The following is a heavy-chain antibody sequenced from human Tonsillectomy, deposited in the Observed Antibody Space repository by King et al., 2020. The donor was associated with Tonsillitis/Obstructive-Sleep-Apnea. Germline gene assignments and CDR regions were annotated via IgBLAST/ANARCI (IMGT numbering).Heavy chain of an antibody. J-gene: IGHJ4*02. D-gene: IGHD4-17*01. Sequence: VQLVESGGGVVQPGRSLRLSCAASGFTFSSYAMHWVRQAPGKGLEWVALISHDGSNKFYADSVKGRFTISRDNSKNTLYLQMNSLRPEDTAMYYCARDHDYGAHVDYWGQGALVTVSS. CDR3: ARDHDYGAHVDY. V-gene: IGHV3-30*04. CDR1: GFTFSSYA. CDR2: ISHDGSNK.